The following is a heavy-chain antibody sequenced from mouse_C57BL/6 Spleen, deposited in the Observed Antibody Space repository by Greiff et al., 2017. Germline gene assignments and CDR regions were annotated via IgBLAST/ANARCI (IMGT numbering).Heavy chain of an antibody. Sequence: EVHLVESGGGLVQPKGSLKLSCAASGFSFNTYAMNWVRQAPGKGLEWVARIRSKSNNYATYYADSVKDRFTISRDDSESMLYLQMNNLKTEDTAMYYCVREAYYYGSSYYFDYWGQGTTLTVSS. D-gene: IGHD1-1*01. CDR2: IRSKSNNYAT. V-gene: IGHV10-1*01. CDR3: VREAYYYGSSYYFDY. CDR1: GFSFNTYA. J-gene: IGHJ2*01.